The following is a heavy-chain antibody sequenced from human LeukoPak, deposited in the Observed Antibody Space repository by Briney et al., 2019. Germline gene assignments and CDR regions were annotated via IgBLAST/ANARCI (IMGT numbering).Heavy chain of an antibody. Sequence: PGGSLRLSCSASGFTFSNYALYWVRRAPGKRREYVSAINSNGDSTFYADSVKGRFTISRDNSKNTLFLQVSSLRVEDTAVYYCVKVASSPGPFDYWGQGTLVTVSS. CDR1: GFTFSNYA. CDR3: VKVASSPGPFDY. V-gene: IGHV3-64D*06. J-gene: IGHJ4*02. D-gene: IGHD6-13*01. CDR2: INSNGDST.